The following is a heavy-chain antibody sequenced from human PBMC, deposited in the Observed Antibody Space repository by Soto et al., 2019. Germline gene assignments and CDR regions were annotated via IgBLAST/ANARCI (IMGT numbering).Heavy chain of an antibody. V-gene: IGHV4-34*01. Sequence: SETLSLTCAVYGGSFSGYYWSWIRQPPGKGLEWIGEINHSGSTNYNPSLKSRVTISVDTSKNQFSLKLSSVTAADTAVYYCARVSGGFGVVYYYYYGMDGWGQGTTVTVAS. CDR3: ARVSGGFGVVYYYYYGMDG. CDR1: GGSFSGYY. D-gene: IGHD3-3*01. CDR2: INHSGST. J-gene: IGHJ6*02.